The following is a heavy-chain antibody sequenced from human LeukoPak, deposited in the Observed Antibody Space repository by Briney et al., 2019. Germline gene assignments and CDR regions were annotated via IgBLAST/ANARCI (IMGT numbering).Heavy chain of an antibody. V-gene: IGHV1-18*01. CDR1: GYTFTSYG. CDR2: ISAYNGNT. J-gene: IGHJ4*02. Sequence: ASVKVSCKASGYTFTSYGISWVRQAPGQGLEWMGWISAYNGNTNYAQKLQGRVTMTTDTSTSTAYMELRSLRSDDTAVYYCARSDYYDSSGDYWGQGPLVTVSS. CDR3: ARSDYYDSSGDY. D-gene: IGHD3-22*01.